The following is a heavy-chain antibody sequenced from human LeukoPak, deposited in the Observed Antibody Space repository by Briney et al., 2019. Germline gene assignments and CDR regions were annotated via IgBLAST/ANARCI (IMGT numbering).Heavy chain of an antibody. D-gene: IGHD4-17*01. Sequence: GGSLRLSCVASEFPFSAYAMTWVRLTPGKGLEWVSSIGGSGSNTNYADSVRGRFTISRDNSKNTLYLQMNSLRAEDTAVYYCGGDPNGDYVGAFEFWGQGTLVSVSS. CDR2: IGGSGSNT. CDR3: GGDPNGDYVGAFEF. J-gene: IGHJ3*01. CDR1: EFPFSAYA. V-gene: IGHV3-23*01.